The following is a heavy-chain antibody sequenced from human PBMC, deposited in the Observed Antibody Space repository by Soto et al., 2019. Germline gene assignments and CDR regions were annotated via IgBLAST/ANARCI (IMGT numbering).Heavy chain of an antibody. J-gene: IGHJ4*02. CDR3: ARDEAIRGFHA. V-gene: IGHV1-18*04. CDR1: GYTFFNYG. Sequence: QVQLVQSGDEVKKSGASVKVSCKASGYTFFNYGVSWVRQAPGQGLEWMGWVSRYSGITAYAQKVQGRVTMTIDTPTTTVFIEMTAQRSTDTAVYYGARDEAIRGFHAWGQGTLVTVSS. D-gene: IGHD3-10*01. CDR2: VSRYSGIT.